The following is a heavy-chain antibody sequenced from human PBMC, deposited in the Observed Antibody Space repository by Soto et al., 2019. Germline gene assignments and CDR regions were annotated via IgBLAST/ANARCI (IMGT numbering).Heavy chain of an antibody. CDR1: GFTFSSYA. Sequence: PGGSLRLSCAASGFTFSSYAMSWVRQAPGKGLEWVSAISGSGGSTYYADSVKGRFTISRDNSKNTLYLQMNSLRAEDTAVYYCAKVVPEEYYDILTGRGKHDYWGQGTLVTVSS. CDR3: AKVVPEEYYDILTGRGKHDY. V-gene: IGHV3-23*01. D-gene: IGHD3-9*01. J-gene: IGHJ4*02. CDR2: ISGSGGST.